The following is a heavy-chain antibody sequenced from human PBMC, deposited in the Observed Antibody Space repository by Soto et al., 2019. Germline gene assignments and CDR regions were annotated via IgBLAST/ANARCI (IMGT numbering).Heavy chain of an antibody. D-gene: IGHD4-17*01. J-gene: IGHJ4*02. CDR2: IKQDGSEK. V-gene: IGHV3-7*02. CDR3: ARAPGLYGDFFDY. CDR1: GFTFSSYG. Sequence: GGSWPLPCVACGFTFSSYGMSGVRHAPGKGLEWVANIKQDGSEKQYADTVYGRFTICRDNDKNSLYLQMNSLRAADNDFYYCARAPGLYGDFFDYWGQGTLVTVSS.